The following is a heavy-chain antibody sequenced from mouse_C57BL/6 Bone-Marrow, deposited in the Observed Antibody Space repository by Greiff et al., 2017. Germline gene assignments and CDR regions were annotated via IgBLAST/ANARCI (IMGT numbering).Heavy chain of an antibody. CDR3: ARSSPCYSNSCWYFDV. Sequence: QVQLQQPGAELVKPGASVKMSCKASGYTFNSYWITWVKQRPGPGLEWIGDIYPGSGSTNYNEKFKSKAKLTGDTSSGTAYMQLSSLTSEDSAVYYCARSSPCYSNSCWYFDVWGTGTTVTVSS. CDR2: IYPGSGST. D-gene: IGHD2-5*01. V-gene: IGHV1-55*01. J-gene: IGHJ1*03. CDR1: GYTFNSYW.